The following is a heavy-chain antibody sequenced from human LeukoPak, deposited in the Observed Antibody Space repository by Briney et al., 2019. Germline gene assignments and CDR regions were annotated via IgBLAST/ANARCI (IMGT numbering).Heavy chain of an antibody. CDR2: ISGDGGST. CDR3: AKDTYSSGYYLSDY. D-gene: IGHD3-22*01. Sequence: GGSLRLSCAASGFTFSSYAMSWVRQAPGKGLEWVSLISGDGGSTYYADSVKGRFTISRDNSKNSLYLQMNSLRTEDTALYYCAKDTYSSGYYLSDYWGQGTLVTVSS. J-gene: IGHJ4*02. V-gene: IGHV3-43*02. CDR1: GFTFSSYA.